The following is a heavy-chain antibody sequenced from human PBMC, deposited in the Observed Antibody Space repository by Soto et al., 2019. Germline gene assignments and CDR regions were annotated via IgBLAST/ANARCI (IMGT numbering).Heavy chain of an antibody. CDR2: ISSSSSYI. D-gene: IGHD3-22*01. Sequence: PGGSLRLSCAASGFTFSSYSMNWVRQAPGKGLEWVSPISSSSSYIYYADSVKGRFTISRDNAKNSLYLQMNSLRAEDTAVYYCARWHDSSGYSYYYYGMDVWGQGTTVTVSS. J-gene: IGHJ6*02. V-gene: IGHV3-21*01. CDR1: GFTFSSYS. CDR3: ARWHDSSGYSYYYYGMDV.